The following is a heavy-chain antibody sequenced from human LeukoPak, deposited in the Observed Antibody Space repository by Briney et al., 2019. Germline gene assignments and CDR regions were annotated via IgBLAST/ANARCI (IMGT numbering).Heavy chain of an antibody. V-gene: IGHV3-20*04. CDR2: INWNGGST. CDR1: GFTFDDYG. D-gene: IGHD4-17*01. J-gene: IGHJ4*02. CDR3: ARADYGDYVGYFDY. Sequence: GGSLRLSCAASGFTFDDYGMSWVRQAPGKGLEWVSGINWNGGSTGYADSVKGRFTISRDNAKNSLYLQMNSLRAEDTALYYCARADYGDYVGYFDYWGQGTLVTVSS.